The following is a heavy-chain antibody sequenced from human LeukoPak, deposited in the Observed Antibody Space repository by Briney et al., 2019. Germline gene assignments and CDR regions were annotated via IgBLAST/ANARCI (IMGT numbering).Heavy chain of an antibody. CDR1: GYTFTGYY. CDR3: ARDLRVQLGARQFNNWFDP. Sequence: ASVKVSCKASGYTFTGYYIHWVRQAPGQGLEWMGWINPNSGGTNYAQKFQGRVTMTRDTSISTAYMELSRLRSDDTAVYYCARDLRVQLGARQFNNWFDPWGQGTLVTVSS. CDR2: INPNSGGT. D-gene: IGHD5-18*01. V-gene: IGHV1-2*02. J-gene: IGHJ5*02.